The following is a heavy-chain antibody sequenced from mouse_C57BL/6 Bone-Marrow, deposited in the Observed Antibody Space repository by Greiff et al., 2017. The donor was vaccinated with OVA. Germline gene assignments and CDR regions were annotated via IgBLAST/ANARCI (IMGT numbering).Heavy chain of an antibody. V-gene: IGHV1-19*01. CDR1: GYTFTDYY. Sequence: VQLQQSGPVLVKPGASVKMSCKASGYTFTDYYMNWVTQSHGKSLEWIGVINPYNGGTSYNQKFKGKATLTVDKSSSTAYMELNSLTSEDSAVYYCARVGRAYWGQGTLVTVAA. J-gene: IGHJ3*01. CDR3: ARVGRAY. CDR2: INPYNGGT. D-gene: IGHD4-1*01.